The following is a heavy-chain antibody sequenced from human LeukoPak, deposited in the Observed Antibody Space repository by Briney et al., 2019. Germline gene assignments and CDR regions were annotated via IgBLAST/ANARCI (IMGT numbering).Heavy chain of an antibody. D-gene: IGHD3-22*01. CDR1: GFTFSSYS. CDR2: ICSSSSYI. V-gene: IGHV3-21*01. Sequence: GGSLRLSCAASGFTFSSYSMNWVRQAPGKGLEWVSSICSSSSYIYYADSVKGRFTISRDNAKNSLYLQMNSLRAEDTAVYYCARDGFKGSGYYYASDAFDIWGQGTMVTVSS. J-gene: IGHJ3*02. CDR3: ARDGFKGSGYYYASDAFDI.